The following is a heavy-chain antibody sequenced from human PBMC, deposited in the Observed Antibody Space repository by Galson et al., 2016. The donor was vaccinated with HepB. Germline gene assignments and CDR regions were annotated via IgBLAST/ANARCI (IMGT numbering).Heavy chain of an antibody. D-gene: IGHD2-21*02. CDR3: ARGRRGYCGTACYSIGFSYYDGRYV. CDR1: GGSFSGYY. Sequence: SETLSLTCAVNGGSFSGYYWSWIRQTPTKGLEWIGEINHSGSANYNPSLKRPIIISVDRTKNQFSLKLSSVTAADTGVYYCARGRRGYCGTACYSIGFSYYDGRYVWGQGTTVTVS. CDR2: INHSGSA. J-gene: IGHJ6*02. V-gene: IGHV4-34*01.